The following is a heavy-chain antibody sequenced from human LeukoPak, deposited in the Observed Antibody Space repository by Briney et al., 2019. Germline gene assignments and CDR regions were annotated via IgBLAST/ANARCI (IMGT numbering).Heavy chain of an antibody. D-gene: IGHD3-3*01. Sequence: GGSLRLSCAASGFTFSSYWMSWVRQAPGKGLEWVANIKQDGSEKYYVDSVKGRFTISRDNGKNSLYLQMNSLRAEDTAVYYCVRDKRGLNDFWSGYYDYFDYWGQGTLVTVSS. CDR2: IKQDGSEK. J-gene: IGHJ4*02. CDR1: GFTFSSYW. V-gene: IGHV3-7*01. CDR3: VRDKRGLNDFWSGYYDYFDY.